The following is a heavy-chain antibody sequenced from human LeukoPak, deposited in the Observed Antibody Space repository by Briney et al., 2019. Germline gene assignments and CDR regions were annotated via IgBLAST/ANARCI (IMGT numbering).Heavy chain of an antibody. CDR3: ARMLIAARPLYYYYMDV. Sequence: PSETLSLTCTVSGGSISSYYWSLIRQPAGKGLEWIGRIYTSGSTNYNPSLKSRVTMSVDTSKNQFSLKLSSVTSADTAVYYCARMLIAARPLYYYYMDVWGKGTTVTVSS. D-gene: IGHD6-6*01. J-gene: IGHJ6*03. CDR1: GGSISSYY. V-gene: IGHV4-4*07. CDR2: IYTSGST.